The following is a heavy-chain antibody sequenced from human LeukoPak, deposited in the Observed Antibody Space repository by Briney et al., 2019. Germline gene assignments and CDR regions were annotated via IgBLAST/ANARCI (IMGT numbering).Heavy chain of an antibody. CDR2: IYYSGST. CDR1: GGSISSSSYY. Sequence: PSETLSLTCTVSGGSISSSSYYWGWIRQPPGKGLEWIGSIYYSGSTYYNPSLKSRVTISVDTSKNQFSLKLSSVTAADTAVYYCASPPRGGYFDWLLFGYDAFDIWGQGTMVTVSS. V-gene: IGHV4-39*01. J-gene: IGHJ3*02. D-gene: IGHD3-9*01. CDR3: ASPPRGGYFDWLLFGYDAFDI.